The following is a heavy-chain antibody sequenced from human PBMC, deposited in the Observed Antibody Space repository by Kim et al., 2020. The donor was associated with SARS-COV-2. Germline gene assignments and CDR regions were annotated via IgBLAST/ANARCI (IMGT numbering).Heavy chain of an antibody. V-gene: IGHV4-39*01. J-gene: IGHJ4*02. D-gene: IGHD3-22*01. Sequence: LKSRFTISVDTSKNQFSLKLSSVTAADTAVYYCATSILTYYYDSSGYLNYWGQGTLVTVSS. CDR3: ATSILTYYYDSSGYLNY.